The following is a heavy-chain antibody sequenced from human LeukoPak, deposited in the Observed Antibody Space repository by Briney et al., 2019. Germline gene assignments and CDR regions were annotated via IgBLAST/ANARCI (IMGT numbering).Heavy chain of an antibody. D-gene: IGHD6-13*01. J-gene: IGHJ4*02. CDR3: AREAAGTSYYFDY. CDR1: GFTVSSNY. V-gene: IGHV3-66*01. CDR2: IYSGGST. Sequence: TGGSLRLSCAASGFTVSSNYMSWVRQAPGKGLEWVSVIYSGGSTYYADSVKGRFTTSRDNSKNTLYLQMNSLRAEDTAVYYCAREAAGTSYYFDYWGQGTLVTVSS.